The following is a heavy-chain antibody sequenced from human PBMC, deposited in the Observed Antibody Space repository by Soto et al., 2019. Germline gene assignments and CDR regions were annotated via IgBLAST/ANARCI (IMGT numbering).Heavy chain of an antibody. D-gene: IGHD5-12*01. CDR2: INPNSGDT. Sequence: QVQLVQCRAEVKKPGASVTVSCKAYGYRFSDYYLHWVRQAPGQGPEWMGWINPNSGDTKYAQKFKGRVTMTRDTSVRTAFMELNWLKSDDTAVYYCARESGGATATLDYYYFYMDVWGIGTTVTVSS. J-gene: IGHJ6*03. CDR1: GYRFSDYY. CDR3: ARESGGATATLDYYYFYMDV. V-gene: IGHV1-2*02.